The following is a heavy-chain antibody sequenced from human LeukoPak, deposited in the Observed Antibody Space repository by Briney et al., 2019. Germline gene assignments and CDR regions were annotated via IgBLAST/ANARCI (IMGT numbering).Heavy chain of an antibody. J-gene: IGHJ6*02. CDR2: IYYSGST. CDR3: ARDRIAAQYYYYGMDV. D-gene: IGHD6-6*01. Sequence: PSETLSLTCTVSGGSISSYYWSWIRQPPGKGLEWIGYIYYSGSTNYNPSLKSRVTISVDTSKNQFSLKLSSVTAADTAVYYCARDRIAAQYYYYGMDVWGQGTTVTVSS. V-gene: IGHV4-59*01. CDR1: GGSISSYY.